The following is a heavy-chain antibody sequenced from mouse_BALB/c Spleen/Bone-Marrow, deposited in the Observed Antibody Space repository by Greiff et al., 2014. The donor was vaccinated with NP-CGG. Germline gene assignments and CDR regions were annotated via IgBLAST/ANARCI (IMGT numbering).Heavy chain of an antibody. CDR1: GFNIKDTY. V-gene: IGHV14-3*02. D-gene: IGHD1-1*01. Sequence: VQLKDSGAELVKPGASVKLSCTASGFNIKDTYMHWVKQRPEQGLEWIGRIDPANGNTKYDPKFQGKATITADTSSNTAYLQLSSLTSEDTAVYYCARYYRYDYAMDYWGQGTSVTVSS. J-gene: IGHJ4*01. CDR2: IDPANGNT. CDR3: ARYYRYDYAMDY.